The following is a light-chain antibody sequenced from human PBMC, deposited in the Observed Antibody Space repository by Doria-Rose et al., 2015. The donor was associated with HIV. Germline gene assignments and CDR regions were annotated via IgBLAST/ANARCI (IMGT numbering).Light chain of an antibody. CDR1: QSISNW. CDR3: QHFDKYFSWT. Sequence: TQSPSTLSASVGDRVTITCRASQSISNWLAWYQQKPGQAPKLLIYKASNLQSGVPSRFRGSGSGTEFTLTINSLQPDDFATYYCQHFDKYFSWTFGHGTKVDIK. V-gene: IGKV1-5*03. CDR2: KAS. J-gene: IGKJ1*01.